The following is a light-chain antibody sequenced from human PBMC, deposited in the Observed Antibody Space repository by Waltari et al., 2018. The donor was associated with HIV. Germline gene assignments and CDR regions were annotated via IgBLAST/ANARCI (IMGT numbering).Light chain of an antibody. Sequence: QSVVTQPPSVSGTPGQTVTISCYGSTSNIGIKTVNWYQPLPGTAPKRLIYGNYQRPSGVPDRFSASKSGTSASLAISGLQSEDEADYYCASWDASLNGWVFGGGTKLTVL. CDR3: ASWDASLNGWV. CDR1: TSNIGIKT. J-gene: IGLJ3*02. CDR2: GNY. V-gene: IGLV1-44*01.